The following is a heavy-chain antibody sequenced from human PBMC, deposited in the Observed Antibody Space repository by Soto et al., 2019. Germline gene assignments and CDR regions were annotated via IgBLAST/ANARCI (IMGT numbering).Heavy chain of an antibody. Sequence: SETLSLTCTVSGGSFSGSYCSWIRQSPGKGLEWIGYIYSSGGTNYNPSLKSQVTISVDSSRNQFSLNLKSVTAADTALYYCARMFHYYDGGYFDFWGQGSLVTVS. CDR3: ARMFHYYDGGYFDF. D-gene: IGHD3-22*01. J-gene: IGHJ4*02. CDR2: IYSSGGT. V-gene: IGHV4-59*01. CDR1: GGSFSGSY.